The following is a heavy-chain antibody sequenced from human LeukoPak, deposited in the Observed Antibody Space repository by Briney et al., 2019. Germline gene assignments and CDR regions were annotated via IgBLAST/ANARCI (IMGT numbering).Heavy chain of an antibody. D-gene: IGHD2-2*01. CDR1: GGSFSGYY. V-gene: IGHV4-34*01. CDR3: ARGLGGRYCSSTSCRTNPG. J-gene: IGHJ4*02. CDR2: INHSGST. Sequence: SETLSLTCAVYGGSFSGYYWSWIRQPPGKGLEWIGEINHSGSTNYNPSLKSRVTISVDTSKNQFSLKLSSVTAADTAVYCCARGLGGRYCSSTSCRTNPGWGQGTLVTVSS.